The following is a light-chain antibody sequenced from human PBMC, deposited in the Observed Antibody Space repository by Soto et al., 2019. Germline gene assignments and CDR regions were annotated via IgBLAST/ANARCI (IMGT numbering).Light chain of an antibody. V-gene: IGLV2-14*01. Sequence: QSALTQPASVSGSPGQSITISCTGTITDVGSSNYVSWYKQHPGKAPKLMIYDVCNRPSGVSSRFSGSKSGNTASLTISGLQAEDEAEYYGSSYTTTSTWVFGGGTKLTVL. CDR2: DVC. CDR3: SSYTTTSTWV. CDR1: ITDVGSSNY. J-gene: IGLJ2*01.